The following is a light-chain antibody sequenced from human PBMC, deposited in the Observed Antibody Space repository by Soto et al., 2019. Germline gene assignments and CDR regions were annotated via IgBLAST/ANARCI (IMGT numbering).Light chain of an antibody. CDR3: CSYAGSYTLL. CDR2: DVT. CDR1: TSDVGGYNS. J-gene: IGLJ3*02. Sequence: QSALTQPRSVSGSPGQSVTISCTGTTSDVGGYNSVSWYQHHPGKAPKLMIYDVTKRPSGVPDRFSGSKSGNTASLTISGLQAEHEADYYCCSYAGSYTLLFGGGTKLTVL. V-gene: IGLV2-11*01.